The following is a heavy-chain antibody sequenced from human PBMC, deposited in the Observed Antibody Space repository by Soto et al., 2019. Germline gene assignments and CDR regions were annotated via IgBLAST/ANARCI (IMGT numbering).Heavy chain of an antibody. Sequence: SETLSLTCTVSGGSISSSSYYWGWIRQPPGKGLEWIGSIYYSGSTYYNPSLKSRVTISVDTSKNQFSLKLSSVTAADTAVYYCVRQSAGRLECLFNPHLTYYYSYMDVWGKGTTVTVSS. CDR1: GGSISSSSYY. J-gene: IGHJ6*03. D-gene: IGHD3-3*01. CDR3: VRQSAGRLECLFNPHLTYYYSYMDV. CDR2: IYYSGST. V-gene: IGHV4-39*01.